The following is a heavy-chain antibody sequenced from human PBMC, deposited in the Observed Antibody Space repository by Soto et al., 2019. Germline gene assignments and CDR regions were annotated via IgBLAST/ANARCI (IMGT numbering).Heavy chain of an antibody. CDR1: GYTFTGYY. V-gene: IGHV1-2*02. CDR3: ARADCSGGSCYTFDY. D-gene: IGHD2-15*01. CDR2: INPNSGGT. J-gene: IGHJ4*02. Sequence: GASVKVSCKASGYTFTGYYMHWVRQAPGQGLEWMGWINPNSGGTNYAQKFQGRVTMTRDTSISTAYMELSRLRSDDTAVYYCARADCSGGSCYTFDYWGQGTLVTVS.